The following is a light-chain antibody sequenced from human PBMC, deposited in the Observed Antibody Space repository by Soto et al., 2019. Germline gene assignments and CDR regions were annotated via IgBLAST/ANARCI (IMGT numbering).Light chain of an antibody. CDR3: QQIYRNPAT. CDR2: AAS. J-gene: IGKJ2*01. CDR1: QNILTF. V-gene: IGKV1-39*01. Sequence: DIQMTQSPSSLSASVGDRVTITCRASQNILTFLYWYQQKSEKAPKLLIVAASSLETGVPSRFSGSCSGTEFSLSITSLLPEDVVTYSCQQIYRNPATFGQGYNWEIK.